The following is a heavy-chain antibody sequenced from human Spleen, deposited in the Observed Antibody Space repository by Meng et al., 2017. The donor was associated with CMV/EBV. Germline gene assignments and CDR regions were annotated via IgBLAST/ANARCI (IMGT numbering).Heavy chain of an antibody. V-gene: IGHV4-39*07. CDR1: GGSISSSSYY. CDR3: AREWVGYCTFTSCFYFDY. Sequence: SETLSLTCTVSGGSISSSSYYWGWIRQPPGKGLEWIGSIYYSGSTYYNPSLKSRVTISVDTSKNQFSLKLSSVTAADTAVYYCAREWVGYCTFTSCFYFDYWGLGTQVTVSS. CDR2: IYYSGST. J-gene: IGHJ4*02. D-gene: IGHD2-2*03.